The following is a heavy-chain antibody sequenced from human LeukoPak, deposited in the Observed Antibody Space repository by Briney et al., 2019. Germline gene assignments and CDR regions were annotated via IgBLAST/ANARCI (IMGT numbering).Heavy chain of an antibody. CDR3: GREEGTVGHYYMDV. CDR2: IYTSGST. CDR1: GGSISSYY. Sequence: PSETLSPTCTVSGGSISSYYCSWVRQPDGKGLEWIGRIYTSGSTNYNPSLKSRVTMSVDTSKNQFSLKLSSVTAADTAVYYCGREEGTVGHYYMDVWGKGTTVTVSS. J-gene: IGHJ6*03. D-gene: IGHD1-14*01. V-gene: IGHV4-4*07.